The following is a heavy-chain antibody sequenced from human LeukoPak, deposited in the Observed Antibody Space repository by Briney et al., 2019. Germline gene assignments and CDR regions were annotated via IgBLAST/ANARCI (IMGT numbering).Heavy chain of an antibody. J-gene: IGHJ3*02. Sequence: ASVKVSCKASGYTFTSYYMHWVRQAPGQGLEWMGIINPSGGSTSYAQKFHGRVTMTRDTSTSTVYMELSSLRSEDTAVYYCATTGGALDAFDIWGQGTMVTVSS. CDR3: ATTGGALDAFDI. CDR2: INPSGGST. CDR1: GYTFTSYY. V-gene: IGHV1-46*01. D-gene: IGHD1-14*01.